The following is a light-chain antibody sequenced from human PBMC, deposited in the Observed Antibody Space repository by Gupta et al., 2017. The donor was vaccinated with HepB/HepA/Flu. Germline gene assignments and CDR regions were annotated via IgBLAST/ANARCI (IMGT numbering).Light chain of an antibody. Sequence: EIVLTQIPDFQSVTPKEKVTITCRASQNIGTSLNWYQQKPEQSPKLLIKYSSQSSSGVPSRFSGSGSGTDFTLTINSLEAEDVAAYYCQHSRSLPWTFGQGTKVEIK. CDR2: YSS. CDR3: QHSRSLPWT. J-gene: IGKJ1*01. V-gene: IGKV6D-21*02. CDR1: QNIGTS.